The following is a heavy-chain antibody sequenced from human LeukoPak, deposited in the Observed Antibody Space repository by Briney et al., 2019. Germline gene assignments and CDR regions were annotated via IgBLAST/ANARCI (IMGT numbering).Heavy chain of an antibody. CDR2: VYTSGST. CDR3: ARDPNSAL. V-gene: IGHV4-4*07. J-gene: IGHJ4*02. Sequence: SETLSLTCTVSGGSISSSYWSWIRQPAGKGLEWIGRVYTSGSTNYNYNPSLKSRLTMSADTSKNQFSLKLSSVTAADTAVYYCARDPNSALWGQGTLVTVSS. CDR1: GGSISSSY. D-gene: IGHD2-21*01.